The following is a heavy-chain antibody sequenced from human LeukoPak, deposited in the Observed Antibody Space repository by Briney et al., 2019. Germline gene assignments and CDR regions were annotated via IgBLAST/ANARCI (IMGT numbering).Heavy chain of an antibody. Sequence: GGSLRLSCAASRFSFSTYAMSWLRQAPGKGLEWVSAISAGGATIYYADSVKGRFTVSRDNPKNTLYLHINSLRAEDTAIYYCAKDSGGTYFYYYYYMDVWGKGTTVTVSS. CDR2: ISAGGATI. D-gene: IGHD1-26*01. V-gene: IGHV3-23*01. CDR3: AKDSGGTYFYYYYYMDV. CDR1: RFSFSTYA. J-gene: IGHJ6*03.